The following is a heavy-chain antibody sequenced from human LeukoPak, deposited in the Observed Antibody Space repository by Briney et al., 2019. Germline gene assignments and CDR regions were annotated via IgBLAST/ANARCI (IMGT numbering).Heavy chain of an antibody. J-gene: IGHJ4*02. CDR2: ISAYNGNT. V-gene: IGHV1-18*01. Sequence: ASVKVSCKSSVHTFTILGVSCVPGAPGQGLEWMGWISAYNGNTNYAQKLQGRVTMHTDTSTSTAYMELRSLRSDDTAVYYCARGSGHCDHWGQGTLVTVSS. CDR3: ARGSGHCDH. CDR1: VHTFTILG.